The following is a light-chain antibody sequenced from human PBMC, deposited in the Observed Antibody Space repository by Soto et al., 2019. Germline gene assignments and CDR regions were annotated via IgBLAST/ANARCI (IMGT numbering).Light chain of an antibody. J-gene: IGKJ2*01. CDR3: QQYTRYSAYT. V-gene: IGKV1-5*03. CDR1: QTISNW. Sequence: DIQMTQFPSTLSASIGDRVTITCRASQTISNWLAWYQQKPGKAPKLLIYKASSLETGVPSRFSGSGSGTEFTLTISSLQPDDFATYYCQQYTRYSAYTFGQRTRLELK. CDR2: KAS.